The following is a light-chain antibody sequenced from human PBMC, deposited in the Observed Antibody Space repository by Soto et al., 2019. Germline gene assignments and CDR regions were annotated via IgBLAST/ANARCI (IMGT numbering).Light chain of an antibody. CDR1: QRVSSN. V-gene: IGKV3D-15*01. J-gene: IGKJ1*01. CDR3: HQYNNWRT. Sequence: EIVMTQSPATLSVSPGERVTLSCRASQRVSSNLAWYQQKPGQAPRLLIYGASTRATGIPARFSGSGSGTEFTLTISSLQSEDFAVYYCHQYNNWRTFGQGTKVEIK. CDR2: GAS.